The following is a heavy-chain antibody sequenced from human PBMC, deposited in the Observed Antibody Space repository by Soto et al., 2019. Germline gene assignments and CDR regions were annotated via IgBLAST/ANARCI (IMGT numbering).Heavy chain of an antibody. CDR2: IYYSGSN. Sequence: QVQLQESGPGLVKPSQTLSLTCTVSGGSISSGGYYWSWIRQHPGKGLEWIGYIYYSGSNYYNPYRNGRVTIAVDTSKNQFSLKLSSVTAADTAVYYCARVAAGHPTYVRFLEWSRGEAFDIWGQGTMVTVSS. V-gene: IGHV4-31*03. D-gene: IGHD3-3*01. J-gene: IGHJ3*02. CDR1: GGSISSGGYY. CDR3: ARVAAGHPTYVRFLEWSRGEAFDI.